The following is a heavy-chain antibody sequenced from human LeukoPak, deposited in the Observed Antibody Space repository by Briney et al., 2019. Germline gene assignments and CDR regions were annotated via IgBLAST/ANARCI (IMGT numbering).Heavy chain of an antibody. CDR2: IYYSKNT. CDR1: GGSISSSSAN. Sequence: PSETLSLTCTVSGGSISSSSANWGWIRQPPGKGLEWIGSIYYSKNTYYNPSLKSRVTISADTSKNQFSLTLGSVSATDTAVYYCVSPRGFSYGYFDYWGQGTLVTVSS. J-gene: IGHJ4*02. CDR3: VSPRGFSYGYFDY. V-gene: IGHV4-39*01. D-gene: IGHD5-18*01.